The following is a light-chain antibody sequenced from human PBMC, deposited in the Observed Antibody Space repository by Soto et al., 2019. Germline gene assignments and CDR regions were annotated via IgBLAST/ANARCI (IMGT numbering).Light chain of an antibody. Sequence: EIVLTQSPGTLSLPPGERATLSCRASQSVSNNYLAWYQQKPRQAHRLLIYGASTRATGIPASFSGSGSGTEFTLTISSLQSEDFAVYYCQHYNNWPPWTFGQGTKVDIK. J-gene: IGKJ1*01. CDR3: QHYNNWPPWT. V-gene: IGKV3-15*01. CDR2: GAS. CDR1: QSVSNN.